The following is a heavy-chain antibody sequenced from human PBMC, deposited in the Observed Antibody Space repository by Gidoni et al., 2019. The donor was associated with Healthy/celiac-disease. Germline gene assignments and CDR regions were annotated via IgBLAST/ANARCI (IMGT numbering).Heavy chain of an antibody. CDR3: ARDPSELYCSGGSCYSNSLWLDY. Sequence: EVQLVESGGGLVKPGGSLRLSCAASGFTCSSYSMHWVRQAPGKGLEWVSSISSSSSYIYYADSVKGRFTISRDNAKNSLYLQMNSLRAEDTAVYYCARDPSELYCSGGSCYSNSLWLDYWGQGTLVTVSS. CDR2: ISSSSSYI. CDR1: GFTCSSYS. J-gene: IGHJ4*02. V-gene: IGHV3-21*01. D-gene: IGHD2-15*01.